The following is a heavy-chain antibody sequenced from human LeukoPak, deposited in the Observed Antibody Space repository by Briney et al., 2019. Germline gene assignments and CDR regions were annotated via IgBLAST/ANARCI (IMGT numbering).Heavy chain of an antibody. CDR3: ARDQGYGAYGLDY. Sequence: SVTVSCKASGGTFSSYAISWVRQAPGQGLEWMGRIGPIFGTANYAQKFQGRVTITTDESTSTAYMELTSLRSEDTAVYYCARDQGYGAYGLDYWGQGTLVTVSS. CDR1: GGTFSSYA. J-gene: IGHJ4*02. D-gene: IGHD4/OR15-4a*01. V-gene: IGHV1-69*05. CDR2: IGPIFGTA.